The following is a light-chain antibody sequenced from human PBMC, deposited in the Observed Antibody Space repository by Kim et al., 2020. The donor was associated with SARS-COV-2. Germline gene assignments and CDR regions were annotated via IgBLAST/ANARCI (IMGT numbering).Light chain of an antibody. CDR1: SSDVGGYNF. J-gene: IGLJ3*02. Sequence: QSALTQPASASGSPGQSFTISCTGTSSDVGGYNFVSWYQQHPGKAPKLMIYDVSKRPSGVSNRFSGSKSGNTASLTISGLQAEEEADYYCSSDTSSNTWVFGAGTQLTV. CDR2: DVS. CDR3: SSDTSSNTWV. V-gene: IGLV2-14*01.